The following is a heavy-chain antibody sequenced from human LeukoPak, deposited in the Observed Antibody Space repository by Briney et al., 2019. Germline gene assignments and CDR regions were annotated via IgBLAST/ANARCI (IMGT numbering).Heavy chain of an antibody. CDR2: IYTSGST. Sequence: PSETLSLTCTVSGGSISSYYWSWIRQPAGKGLEWIGRIYTSGSTNYNPSLKSRVTMSVDTSKNQFSLKLSSVTAADTAVYYCGRGGGGGVGYDSSGYEGLNWFDPWGQGTLVTVSS. CDR3: GRGGGGGVGYDSSGYEGLNWFDP. V-gene: IGHV4-4*07. CDR1: GGSISSYY. D-gene: IGHD3-22*01. J-gene: IGHJ5*02.